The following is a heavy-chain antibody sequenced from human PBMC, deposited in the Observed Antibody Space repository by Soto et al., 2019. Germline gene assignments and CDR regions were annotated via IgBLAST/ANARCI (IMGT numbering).Heavy chain of an antibody. Sequence: LRLSCPTSCFTFANYPMSWVRQAPWRGPEWLGFIRSQAYGGTADSAASVEGRFTISRDDSTSIAYLQMNNLKTEDTAVYYCTKNDEQGTDWGQGAL. CDR1: CFTFANYP. CDR3: TKNDEQGTD. CDR2: IRSQAYGGTA. J-gene: IGHJ4*02. V-gene: IGHV3-49*02.